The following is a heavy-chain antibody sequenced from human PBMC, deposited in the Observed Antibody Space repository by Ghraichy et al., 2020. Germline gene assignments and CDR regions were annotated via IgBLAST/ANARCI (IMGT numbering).Heavy chain of an antibody. CDR2: ISGSGGST. Sequence: GGSLRLSCAASGFSFSSYAMSWVRQAPGKGLEWVSGISGSGGSTYYADSVRGRFTISRDNSKNTLFLQMNSLRAEDTAVYYCAKSLQDRLWLFGYWGLGTLVTVSP. V-gene: IGHV3-23*01. J-gene: IGHJ4*02. CDR3: AKSLQDRLWLFGY. D-gene: IGHD2/OR15-2a*01. CDR1: GFSFSSYA.